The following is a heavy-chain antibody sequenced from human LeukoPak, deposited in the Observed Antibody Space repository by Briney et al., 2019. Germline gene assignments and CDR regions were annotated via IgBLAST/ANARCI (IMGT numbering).Heavy chain of an antibody. J-gene: IGHJ4*02. Sequence: SETLSLTCAVSGGSLSSNSYFWGWIRQPPGKGLDWIGIIYYSGSTYYNLSLKSRVTISIDTSKNQLSLKLSSVTASDTAIYYLARHISRETIDYWGQGTLVIVSS. D-gene: IGHD1-14*01. V-gene: IGHV4-39*01. CDR3: ARHISRETIDY. CDR1: GGSLSSNSYF. CDR2: IYYSGST.